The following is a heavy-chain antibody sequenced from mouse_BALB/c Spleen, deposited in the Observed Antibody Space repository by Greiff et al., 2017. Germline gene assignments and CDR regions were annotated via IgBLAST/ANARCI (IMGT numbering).Heavy chain of an antibody. CDR2: ISYSGST. Sequence: EVKLMESGPGLVKPSQSLSLTCTVTGYSITSDYAWNWIRQFPGNKLEWMGYISYSGSTSYNPSLKSRISITRDTSKNQFFLQLNSVTTEDTATYYCARWNYYGSSSHWYFDVWGAGTTVTVSS. D-gene: IGHD1-1*01. V-gene: IGHV3-2*02. CDR1: GYSITSDYA. CDR3: ARWNYYGSSSHWYFDV. J-gene: IGHJ1*01.